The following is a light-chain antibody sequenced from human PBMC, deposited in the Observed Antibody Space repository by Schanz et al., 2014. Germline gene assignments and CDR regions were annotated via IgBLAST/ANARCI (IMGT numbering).Light chain of an antibody. V-gene: IGLV2-23*01. CDR3: CSYAGSSTWV. CDR2: EGS. J-gene: IGLJ3*02. Sequence: QSALTQPASVSGSPGQSITISCTGTSSTVGNYNLVSWYQQHPGKAPKLMIYEGSKRPSGVSNRISGSKSGNTASLTISGVQAEDEADYYCCSYAGSSTWVFGGGTKLTVL. CDR1: SSTVGNYNL.